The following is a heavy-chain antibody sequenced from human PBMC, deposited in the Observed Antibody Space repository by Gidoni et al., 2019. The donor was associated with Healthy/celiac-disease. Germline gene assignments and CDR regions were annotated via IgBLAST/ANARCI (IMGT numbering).Heavy chain of an antibody. CDR1: GFTFRSYE. J-gene: IGHJ4*02. CDR3: ARGEGTRITMIVVVTNFDY. D-gene: IGHD3-22*01. Sequence: EVQLVESGGGWVPPGGSLGLSCAASGFTFRSYEMNWVRQAPGKGLEWVSYSSRSGSTIYYTDSVKGRFTISRDNAKNSLYLQMNSLRAEDTAVYYCARGEGTRITMIVVVTNFDYWGQGTLVTVSS. V-gene: IGHV3-48*03. CDR2: SSRSGSTI.